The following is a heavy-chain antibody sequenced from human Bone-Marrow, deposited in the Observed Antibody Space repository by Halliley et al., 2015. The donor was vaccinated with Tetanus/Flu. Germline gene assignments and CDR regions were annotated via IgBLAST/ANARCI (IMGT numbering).Heavy chain of an antibody. CDR2: IAGGGGGT. V-gene: IGHV3-23*01. J-gene: IGHJ4*02. Sequence: IAGGGGGTFNADTVKGRFTIPRDNSKIPLYLHLNSLRAEDTARYYCVKDHRSAADTSDFLDYWGQGALVAVSS. CDR3: VKDHRSAADTSDFLDY. D-gene: IGHD6-13*01.